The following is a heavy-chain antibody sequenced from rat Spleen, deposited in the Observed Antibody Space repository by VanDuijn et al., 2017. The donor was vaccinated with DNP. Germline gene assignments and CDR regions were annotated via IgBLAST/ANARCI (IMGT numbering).Heavy chain of an antibody. CDR1: GFTFNYHW. CDR2: ITSSGGTT. Sequence: EVELVESGGDLVQPGRSLKLSCVASGFTFNYHWMSWIRKVPGKGLDWVASITSSGGTTYYPDSVKGRFTISRDNAKNTVYLQMNSLRSEDTATYYCAKDRDGGFAMDAWGQGTSVTVSS. J-gene: IGHJ4*01. D-gene: IGHD1-11*01. V-gene: IGHV5-31*01. CDR3: AKDRDGGFAMDA.